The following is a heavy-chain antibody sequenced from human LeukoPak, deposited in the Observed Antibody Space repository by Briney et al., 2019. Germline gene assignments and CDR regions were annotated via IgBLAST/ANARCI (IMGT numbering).Heavy chain of an antibody. J-gene: IGHJ3*02. CDR3: ARVKSYYYDTSDKDAFDI. CDR1: GYTFTGYY. D-gene: IGHD3-22*01. V-gene: IGHV1-2*02. CDR2: MNPNSGGT. Sequence: ASVKVSCKASGYTFTGYYMHWVRQAPGQGLEWMGWMNPNSGGTNHAQKFQGRVTMTRDRSISTAYMELSRLRSDDTAVYYCARVKSYYYDTSDKDAFDIWGQGTMVTVSS.